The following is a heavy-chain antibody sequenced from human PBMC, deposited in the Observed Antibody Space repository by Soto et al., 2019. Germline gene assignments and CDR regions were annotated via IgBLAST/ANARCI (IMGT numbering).Heavy chain of an antibody. CDR1: GFTLSNYA. J-gene: IGHJ6*02. Sequence: QTGGSLRLSCAASGFTLSNYAMHWVRQAPGKGLEWVTVISYDGSKKYYADSVKGRFTISRDNSKNTLYLQMKSLRGEDTAVYYCARVLRGGWSSAYYYGMDVWGQGTTVTVSS. CDR2: ISYDGSKK. CDR3: ARVLRGGWSSAYYYGMDV. V-gene: IGHV3-30*01. D-gene: IGHD6-19*01.